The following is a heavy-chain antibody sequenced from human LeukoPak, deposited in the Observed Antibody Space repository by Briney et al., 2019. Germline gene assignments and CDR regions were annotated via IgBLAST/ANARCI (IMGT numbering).Heavy chain of an antibody. CDR1: GYTCTSYG. CDR2: ISAYNGNT. CDR3: PREGANLVVVPAAIGEGFYYYYGMDV. V-gene: IGHV1-18*01. Sequence: ASVKVSCKSSGYTCTSYGISWVRHAPGQGLEWMGWISAYNGNTNYAQKPQGRVTITTDTSTRTAYMKLRRLRSDDPAVYYCPREGANLVVVPAAIGEGFYYYYGMDVWGQGTTVTVSS. J-gene: IGHJ6*02. D-gene: IGHD2-2*01.